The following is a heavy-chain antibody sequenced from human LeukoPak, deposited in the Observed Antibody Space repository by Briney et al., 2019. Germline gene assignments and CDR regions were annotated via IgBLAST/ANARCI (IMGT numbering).Heavy chain of an antibody. D-gene: IGHD1-14*01. J-gene: IGHJ4*02. CDR1: GFTFSRHA. CDR3: ARGVEPLAANTLAY. V-gene: IGHV3-53*01. CDR2: LYSDGNT. Sequence: GGSLRLSCAASGFTFSRHAMTWVRQAPGKGLEWVSVLYSDGNTKYADSVQGRFTISRDNSKNTLYLEMNSLSPDDTAVYYCARGVEPLAANTLAYWGQGTLVTVSS.